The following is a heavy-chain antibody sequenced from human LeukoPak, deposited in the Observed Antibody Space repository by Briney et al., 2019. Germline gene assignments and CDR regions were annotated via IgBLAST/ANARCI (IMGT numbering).Heavy chain of an antibody. CDR1: GYTFTSYD. CDR3: ARAHLTYYYGSGTYYYFFGLDV. V-gene: IGHV1-8*01. J-gene: IGHJ6*02. D-gene: IGHD3-10*01. Sequence: GASVKVSCKASGYTFTSYDINWVRQATGQGLEWMGWMNPNSGNTGFAQKFQGRVTVTRNSSISTAYMELRSLSSEDTAVYYCARAHLTYYYGSGTYYYFFGLDVWGPGTTVTVSS. CDR2: MNPNSGNT.